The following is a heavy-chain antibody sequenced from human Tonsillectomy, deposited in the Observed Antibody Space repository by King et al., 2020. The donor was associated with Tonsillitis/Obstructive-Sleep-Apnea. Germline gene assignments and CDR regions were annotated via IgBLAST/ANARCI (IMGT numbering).Heavy chain of an antibody. CDR1: GGSISSYY. V-gene: IGHV4-59*01. D-gene: IGHD4-17*01. CDR3: ARVEDYDYYFDY. CDR2: IYYSGST. J-gene: IGHJ4*02. Sequence: VPLQESGPGLVKPSETLSLTCTVSGGSISSYYWSWIRQPPGKGLEWIGYIYYSGSTNYNPSLKSRVTISVDTSKNQFSLKLSSVTAADTAVYYCARVEDYDYYFDYWGQGTLVTVSS.